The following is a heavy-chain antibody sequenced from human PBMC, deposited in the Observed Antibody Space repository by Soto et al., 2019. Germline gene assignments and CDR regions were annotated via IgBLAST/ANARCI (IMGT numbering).Heavy chain of an antibody. D-gene: IGHD2-2*02. CDR2: IIPIFGTA. CDR1: GGTFSSYA. J-gene: IGHJ6*02. Sequence: QVQLVQSGAEVKKPGSSVKVSCKASGGTFSSYAISWVRQAPGQGLEWMGGIIPIFGTANYAQKFQGRVTITADESTSTAYMKLSSLRSEDTAVYYCARPSCSSTSCYIPTNYGMDVWGQGTPVTVSS. V-gene: IGHV1-69*01. CDR3: ARPSCSSTSCYIPTNYGMDV.